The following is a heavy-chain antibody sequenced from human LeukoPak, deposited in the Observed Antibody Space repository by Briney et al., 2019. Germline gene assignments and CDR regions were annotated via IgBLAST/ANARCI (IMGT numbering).Heavy chain of an antibody. CDR1: GFSLSTRGMC. CDR3: ARIRIPDYYDSSVTFDY. CDR2: IDWDDDK. V-gene: IGHV2-70*11. D-gene: IGHD3-22*01. J-gene: IGHJ4*02. Sequence: SGPTLVNPTQTLTLTCTFSGFSLSTRGMCVSWIRQPPGKALEWLARIDWDDDKYYSTSLKTRLTISKDTSKNQVVLTMTNMDPVDTATYYCARIRIPDYYDSSVTFDYWGQGTLVTVSS.